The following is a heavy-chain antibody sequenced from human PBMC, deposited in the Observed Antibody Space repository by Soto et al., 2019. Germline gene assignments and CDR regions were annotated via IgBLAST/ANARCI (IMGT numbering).Heavy chain of an antibody. CDR1: GFTVSSNY. CDR2: IYSGGST. Sequence: GGSLRLSCAASGFTVSSNYMSWVRQAPGKGLEWVSVIYSGGSTYYADSVKGRFTISRHNSKNTLYLQMNSLRAEDTAVYYCARDRYGSDKKEYYYYMDVWGKGTTVTVSS. V-gene: IGHV3-53*04. J-gene: IGHJ6*03. CDR3: ARDRYGSDKKEYYYYMDV. D-gene: IGHD3-10*01.